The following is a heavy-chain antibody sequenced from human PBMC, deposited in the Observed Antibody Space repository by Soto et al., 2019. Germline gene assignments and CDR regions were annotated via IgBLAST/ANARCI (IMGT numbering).Heavy chain of an antibody. J-gene: IGHJ6*02. V-gene: IGHV4-59*01. Sequence: PSETLSLTCTVSGGTISVYYWSWIRQPPGKRPEWIGYMYYSGFTNYNPSLKSRVTMSLETSNNQFSLKLSSVTAADTAVYYCARGFGLEYQGMDVWGQGTTVTVSS. D-gene: IGHD3-16*01. CDR1: GGTISVYY. CDR2: MYYSGFT. CDR3: ARGFGLEYQGMDV.